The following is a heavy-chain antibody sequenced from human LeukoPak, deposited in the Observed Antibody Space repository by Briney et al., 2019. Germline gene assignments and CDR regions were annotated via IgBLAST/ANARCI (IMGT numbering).Heavy chain of an antibody. CDR1: GFTFSSHW. CDR2: IKKDVGEK. V-gene: IGHV3-7*03. Sequence: GGSLRLSCAASGFTFSSHWMTWIRQAPGKGLEWVASIKKDVGEKFYVDSVKGRFTISRDNAKNSLYLHMNSLRVEDTAVYYCARAVGYCSSTSCYVDYYYYMDVWGKGTTVTVSS. J-gene: IGHJ6*03. D-gene: IGHD2-2*01. CDR3: ARAVGYCSSTSCYVDYYYYMDV.